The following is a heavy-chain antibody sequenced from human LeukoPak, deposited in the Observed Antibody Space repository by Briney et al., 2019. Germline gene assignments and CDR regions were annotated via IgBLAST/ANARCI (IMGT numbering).Heavy chain of an antibody. CDR2: ISGRGDHT. CDR1: GFTFSIYA. J-gene: IGHJ3*02. CDR3: GPRRGDDTFAI. V-gene: IGHV3-23*01. Sequence: TGGSLRLSCAASGFTFSIYAMSWVRQAPGKGLEWVSAISGRGDHTYYAASVKGRFTISRDNWKNALYLEMNSLRAEDTAVYYCGPRRGDDTFAIWGQGTVVTVSS. D-gene: IGHD2-21*01.